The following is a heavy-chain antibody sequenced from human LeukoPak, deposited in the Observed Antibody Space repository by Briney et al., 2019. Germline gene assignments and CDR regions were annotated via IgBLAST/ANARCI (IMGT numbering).Heavy chain of an antibody. CDR3: ARHSSSWYWARLFDP. Sequence: SQTLSLTCAVSGGSISSGGYSWSWIRQPLGKGLEWIGYIYHSGSTYYNPSLKSRVTISVDRSKNQFSLKLSSVTAVDTAVYYCARHSSSWYWARLFDPWGQGTLVTVSS. V-gene: IGHV4-30-2*01. CDR1: GGSISSGGYS. J-gene: IGHJ5*02. CDR2: IYHSGST. D-gene: IGHD6-13*01.